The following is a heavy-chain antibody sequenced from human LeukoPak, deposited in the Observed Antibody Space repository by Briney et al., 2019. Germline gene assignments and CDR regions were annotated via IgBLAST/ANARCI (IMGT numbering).Heavy chain of an antibody. J-gene: IGHJ6*02. CDR1: GGTFSSYA. CDR3: ARESYDSSGYYRYYYYYYGMDV. D-gene: IGHD3-22*01. V-gene: IGHV1-69*04. CDR2: IIPILGIA. Sequence: SVKVSCKASGGTFSSYAISWVRQAPGQGLEWMGRIIPILGIANYAQKFQGRVTITADKSTSTAYMELSSLRSEDTAVYYCARESYDSSGYYRYYYYYYGMDVWGQGTTVTVSS.